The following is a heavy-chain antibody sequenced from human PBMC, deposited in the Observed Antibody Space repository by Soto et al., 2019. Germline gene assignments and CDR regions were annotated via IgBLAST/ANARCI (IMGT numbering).Heavy chain of an antibody. CDR2: IIPIFDSA. CDR1: GGSISSFA. J-gene: IGHJ4*02. CDR3: ARYDGSGWFFEAD. Sequence: QVQLVQSGAEVKKPGSSVKVSCKAYGGSISSFAISWVRQAPGQGLDWMGGIIPIFDSANYAQKFQGRVTITADASTSTVYMELSSLRSEDTAVYYCARYDGSGWFFEADWGQGTLVTVSS. D-gene: IGHD6-19*01. V-gene: IGHV1-69*12.